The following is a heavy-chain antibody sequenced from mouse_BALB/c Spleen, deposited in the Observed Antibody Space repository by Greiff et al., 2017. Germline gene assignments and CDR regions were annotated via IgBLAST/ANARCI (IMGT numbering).Heavy chain of an antibody. J-gene: IGHJ4*01. CDR3: ARKEYGNYASYYYAMDY. CDR1: GYTFSSYW. Sequence: QVQLQQSGAELMKPGASVKISCKATGYTFSSYWIEWVKQRPGHGLEWIGEILPGSGSTNYNEKFKGKATFTADTSSNTAYMQLSSLTSEDSAVYYCARKEYGNYASYYYAMDYWGQGTSVTVSS. CDR2: ILPGSGST. V-gene: IGHV1-9*01. D-gene: IGHD2-10*02.